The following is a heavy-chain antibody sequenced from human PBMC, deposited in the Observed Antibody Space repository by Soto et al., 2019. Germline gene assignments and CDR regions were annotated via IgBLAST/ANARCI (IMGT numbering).Heavy chain of an antibody. J-gene: IGHJ3*02. CDR1: GYTFTSYG. D-gene: IGHD1-20*01. Sequence: ASVKVSCKASGYTFTSYGISWVRQAPGQGLEWMGWINAGNGNTKYSQKFQGRVTITRDTSASTAYMELSSLRSEDTAVYYCARGRGRITGTTSHSDAFDIWGQGTMVTVSS. V-gene: IGHV1-3*01. CDR2: INAGNGNT. CDR3: ARGRGRITGTTSHSDAFDI.